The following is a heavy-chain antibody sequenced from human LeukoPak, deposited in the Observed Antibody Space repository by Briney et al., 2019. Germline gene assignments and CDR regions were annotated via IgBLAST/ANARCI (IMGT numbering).Heavy chain of an antibody. D-gene: IGHD2-8*01. Sequence: SQTLSLTCAISGDSISSNSAAWNWISQSPSRGLEWLGRTYYRSEWYTDYALSLKSRLTISPDTSKNQFTLQLNSVTPEDTAVYYCVRDCHFCMERRAFDYWGQGTLVTVSS. CDR1: GDSISSNSAA. J-gene: IGHJ4*02. CDR2: TYYRSEWYT. V-gene: IGHV6-1*01. CDR3: VRDCHFCMERRAFDY.